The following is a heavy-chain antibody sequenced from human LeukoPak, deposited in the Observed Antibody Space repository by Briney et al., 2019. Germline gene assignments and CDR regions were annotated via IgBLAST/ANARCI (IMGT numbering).Heavy chain of an antibody. V-gene: IGHV1-69*13. CDR3: ATPQYCSGGSCLSAAFDI. D-gene: IGHD2-15*01. J-gene: IGHJ3*02. CDR2: IIPIFGTA. Sequence: GASVKVSCKASGGTFSSYAISWVRQAPGQGLEWMGGIIPIFGTANYAQKFQGGVTITADESTSTAYMELSSLRSEDTAVYYCATPQYCSGGSCLSAAFDIWGQGTMVTVSS. CDR1: GGTFSSYA.